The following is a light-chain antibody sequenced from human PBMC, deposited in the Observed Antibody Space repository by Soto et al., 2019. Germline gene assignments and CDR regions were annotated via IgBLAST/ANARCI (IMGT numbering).Light chain of an antibody. Sequence: QSVLTQPASVSGSPGQSITISCTGTSSDVGGYNYVSWYQQHPGKAPKLMIYDVSNRPSGVSNRFSGPKSGNTASLTISGLQAEDEADYYCSSYTSSSTLEVFGTGTKVTVL. CDR2: DVS. J-gene: IGLJ1*01. CDR1: SSDVGGYNY. CDR3: SSYTSSSTLEV. V-gene: IGLV2-14*01.